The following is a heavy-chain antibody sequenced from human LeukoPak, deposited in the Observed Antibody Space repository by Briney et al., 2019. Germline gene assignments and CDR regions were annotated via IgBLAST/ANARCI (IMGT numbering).Heavy chain of an antibody. D-gene: IGHD6-13*01. CDR3: AKRPGGYSSSWYSEY. J-gene: IGHJ4*02. Sequence: PGGSLRLSCAASGFTVSSNYMSWVRQAPGKGLEWVSVIYSGGSTYYADSVKGRFTISRDNSKNTLYLQMNSLRAEDTAVYYCAKRPGGYSSSWYSEYWGQGTLVTVSS. V-gene: IGHV3-66*04. CDR1: GFTVSSNY. CDR2: IYSGGST.